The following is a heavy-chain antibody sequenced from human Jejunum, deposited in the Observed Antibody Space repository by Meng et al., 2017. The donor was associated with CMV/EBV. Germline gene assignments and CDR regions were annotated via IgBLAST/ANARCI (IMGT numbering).Heavy chain of an antibody. Sequence: GQLQESGPGLVKPSETPSPTCTVSGGSFSGYYWSWIRQPAGKGLEWIGRIYSSGSTNYNPSLKSRLTISLDKSKNQFSLKLTSATAADTAIYYCARIARYNWNYLRDYWGQGTLVTVSS. V-gene: IGHV4-4*07. D-gene: IGHD1-7*01. J-gene: IGHJ4*02. CDR2: IYSSGST. CDR1: GGSFSGYY. CDR3: ARIARYNWNYLRDY.